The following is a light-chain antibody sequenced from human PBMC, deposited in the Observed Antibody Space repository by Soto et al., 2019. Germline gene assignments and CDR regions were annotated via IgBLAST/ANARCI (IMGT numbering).Light chain of an antibody. V-gene: IGKV1-9*01. CDR1: QGISSY. J-gene: IGKJ1*01. CDR2: AAS. CDR3: QQLNSYPWT. Sequence: DIQLTQSPSFLSASVGDRVTITCRASQGISSYLAWYQQKPGKAPKLLIYAASTLQGGVPSRFSGSGSGTEFTLTISSLQPEDFAPYDCQQLNSYPWTFGQGTKVEIK.